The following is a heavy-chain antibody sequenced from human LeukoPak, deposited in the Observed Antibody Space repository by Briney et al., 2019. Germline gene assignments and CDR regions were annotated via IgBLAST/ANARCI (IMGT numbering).Heavy chain of an antibody. Sequence: GGSLRLSCVASGFTFSRYWMHWVRQAPGKGLVWVSRIDSDGSSTNYADSVKGRFTISRDNAKNTLYLQMNSLRAEDTAVYYCAREAGAGYSPYHHYYGMDVWGQGTTVTVSS. CDR2: IDSDGSST. J-gene: IGHJ6*02. CDR1: GFTFSRYW. V-gene: IGHV3-74*01. CDR3: AREAGAGYSPYHHYYGMDV. D-gene: IGHD6-13*01.